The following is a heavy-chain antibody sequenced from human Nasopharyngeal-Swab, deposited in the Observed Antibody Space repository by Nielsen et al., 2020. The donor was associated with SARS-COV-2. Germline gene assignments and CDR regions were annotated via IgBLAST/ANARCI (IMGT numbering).Heavy chain of an antibody. Sequence: WIRQPPGKGLEWIGYIYYSGSTNYNPSLKSRVTISVDTSKNQFSLKLSSVTAADTAVYYCARVGTYYYDSSGHLNYYYYYYMDVWGKGTTVTDSS. D-gene: IGHD3-22*01. CDR3: ARVGTYYYDSSGHLNYYYYYYMDV. J-gene: IGHJ6*03. V-gene: IGHV4-59*01. CDR2: IYYSGST.